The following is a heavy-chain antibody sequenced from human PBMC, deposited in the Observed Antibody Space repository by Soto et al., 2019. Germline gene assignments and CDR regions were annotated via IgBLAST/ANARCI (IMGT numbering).Heavy chain of an antibody. CDR1: GYTFTRSG. D-gene: IGHD6-13*01. CDR3: ARDLQGAAAGTRGFDY. V-gene: IGHV1-18*01. CDR2: ISTYNGDT. J-gene: IGHJ4*02. Sequence: ASVKVSCKASGYTFTRSGISWVRQAPGQGLEWMGWISTYNGDTNYAQTFQGRVTMTTDTSTSTVHMEVRSLRSDDTAVYYCARDLQGAAAGTRGFDYWGQGTLVTVSS.